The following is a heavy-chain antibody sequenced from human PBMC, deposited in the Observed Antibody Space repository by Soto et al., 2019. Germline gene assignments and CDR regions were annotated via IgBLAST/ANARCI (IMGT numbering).Heavy chain of an antibody. V-gene: IGHV5-51*01. D-gene: IGHD2-8*01. CDR2: IYPGDSDT. J-gene: IGHJ5*02. CDR3: MRQLGVDADNWFHP. CDR1: GYTFTSYW. Sequence: GESLKISCVGSGYTFTSYWIGWVRQMPGKGLEWMGIIYPGDSDTRYSPSFRGQVTISADKSISTAYLQWSSLKASDTAMYYCMRQLGVDADNWFHPWGQGTLVTSPQ.